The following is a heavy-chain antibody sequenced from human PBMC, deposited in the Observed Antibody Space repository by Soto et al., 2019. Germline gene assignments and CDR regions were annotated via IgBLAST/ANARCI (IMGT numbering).Heavy chain of an antibody. CDR3: AREPNYFDY. CDR1: GGTFSSYT. J-gene: IGHJ4*02. CDR2: ISAYNGNT. Sequence: ASVKVSCKASGGTFSSYTISWVRQAPGQGLEWMGWISAYNGNTKHAQKLQGRVTMTTDTSTSTAYMELRSLRSDDTAVYYCAREPNYFDYWGQGTLVTVSS. V-gene: IGHV1-18*01.